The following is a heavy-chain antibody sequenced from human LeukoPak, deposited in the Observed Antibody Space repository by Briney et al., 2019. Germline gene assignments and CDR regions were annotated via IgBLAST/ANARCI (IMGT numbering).Heavy chain of an antibody. J-gene: IGHJ4*02. Sequence: PGGSLRLSCAASGFTFSSYWMHWVRQAPGRGLVWVSRINSDGSSTSYADSVKGRFTISRDNSKNTLYLQMNSLRAEDTAVYYCAKGDPGISGYFDYWGQGTLVTVSS. CDR1: GFTFSSYW. D-gene: IGHD6-19*01. V-gene: IGHV3-74*01. CDR2: INSDGSST. CDR3: AKGDPGISGYFDY.